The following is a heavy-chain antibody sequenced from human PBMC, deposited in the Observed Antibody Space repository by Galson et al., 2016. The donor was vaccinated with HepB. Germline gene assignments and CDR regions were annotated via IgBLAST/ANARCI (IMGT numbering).Heavy chain of an antibody. CDR2: TSGSGDIT. V-gene: IGHV3-23*01. J-gene: IGHJ4*02. D-gene: IGHD5-24*01. CDR1: GFSFSRRA. Sequence: SLRLSCAASGFSFSRRAMNWVRQAPGKGLEWVSSTSGSGDITYSADSVKGRFTISRDNSKSTLYLQMNSLRLEETAVYYCARESATFITFDHWGQGILVTVSS. CDR3: ARESATFITFDH.